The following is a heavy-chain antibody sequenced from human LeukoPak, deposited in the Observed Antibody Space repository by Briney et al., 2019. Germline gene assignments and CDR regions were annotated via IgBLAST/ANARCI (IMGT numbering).Heavy chain of an antibody. D-gene: IGHD6-13*01. CDR3: ARDWGIGVAAAGDDY. V-gene: IGHV3-30-3*01. Sequence: GGSLRLSCAASGFTFSSYAMLWVRQAPGKGLEWVAVISYDGSNKYYADSVKGRFTISRDNSKNTLYLQMNSLRAEDTAVYYCARDWGIGVAAAGDDYWGQGTLVTVSS. J-gene: IGHJ4*02. CDR1: GFTFSSYA. CDR2: ISYDGSNK.